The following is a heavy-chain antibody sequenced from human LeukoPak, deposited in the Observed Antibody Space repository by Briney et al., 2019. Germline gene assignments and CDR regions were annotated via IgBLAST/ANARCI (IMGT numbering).Heavy chain of an antibody. CDR1: GFTFSSYS. J-gene: IGHJ6*03. V-gene: IGHV3-21*01. Sequence: GGSLRLSCAASGFTFSSYSMNWVRQAPGKGLEWVSSISSSSSSYIYYADSVKGRFTISRDNAKNSLYLQMNSLRAEDTAVYYCARDKAGTTPYYYSMDVWGKGTTVTVSS. CDR2: ISSSSSSYI. CDR3: ARDKAGTTPYYYSMDV. D-gene: IGHD1-14*01.